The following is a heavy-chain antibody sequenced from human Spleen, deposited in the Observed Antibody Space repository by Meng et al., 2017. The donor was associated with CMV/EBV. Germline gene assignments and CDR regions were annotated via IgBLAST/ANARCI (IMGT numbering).Heavy chain of an antibody. V-gene: IGHV3-21*01. D-gene: IGHD3-10*01. CDR1: GYIFSSYS. J-gene: IGHJ6*02. CDR3: ARGRITMVRGVIITAKDGMDV. CDR2: ISSSSYI. Sequence: GGSLRLSCAASGYIFSSYSMNWVRQAPGKGLEWVSSISSSSYIYYADSVKGRFTISRDNAKNSLYLQMNSLRAEDTAVYYCARGRITMVRGVIITAKDGMDVWGQGTTVTVS.